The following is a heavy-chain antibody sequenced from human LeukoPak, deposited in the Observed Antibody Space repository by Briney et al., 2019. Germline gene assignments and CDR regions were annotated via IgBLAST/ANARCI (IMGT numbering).Heavy chain of an antibody. CDR2: ISSSGSTI. V-gene: IGHV3-48*03. CDR1: GFTFSSYE. D-gene: IGHD6-6*01. CDR3: ARMSSSSKDDF. Sequence: GGSLRLSCAASGFTFSSYEMNWVRRAPGKGLEWVSYISSSGSTIYYADSVKGRFTISRDNAKNSLYLQMNSLRAEDTAVYYCARMSSSSKDDFWGQGTLVTVSS. J-gene: IGHJ4*02.